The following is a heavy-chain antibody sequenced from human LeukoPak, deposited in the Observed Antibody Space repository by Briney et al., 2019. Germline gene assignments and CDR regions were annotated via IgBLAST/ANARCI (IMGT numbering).Heavy chain of an antibody. CDR1: GYTFTSYD. CDR2: MNPNSGNT. Sequence: GASVKVSCKASGYTFTSYDINWVRQATGQGLERMGWMNPNSGNTGYAQKFQGRVTMTRNTSISTAYMELSSLRSEDTAVYYCARRSYRGYSYGPSLGYWGQGTLVTVSS. V-gene: IGHV1-8*01. J-gene: IGHJ4*02. D-gene: IGHD5-18*01. CDR3: ARRSYRGYSYGPSLGY.